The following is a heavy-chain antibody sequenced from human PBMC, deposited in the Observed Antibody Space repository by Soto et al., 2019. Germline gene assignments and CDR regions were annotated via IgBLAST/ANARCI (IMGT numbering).Heavy chain of an antibody. Sequence: QVQLVQSGAEVKKPGASVKVSCKVSGYTLIDLYMHWVRQTPGKGLEWMGGVNPEDGETIYAQKFQGRGTMTENTRTDIAYVERRSIRSEHTAMYYCATGVLPPYQVRSDYYPTHDYWGQGTLVTVST. D-gene: IGHD3-3*01. CDR3: ATGVLPPYQVRSDYYPTHDY. J-gene: IGHJ4*02. CDR1: GYTLIDLY. CDR2: VNPEDGET. V-gene: IGHV1-24*01.